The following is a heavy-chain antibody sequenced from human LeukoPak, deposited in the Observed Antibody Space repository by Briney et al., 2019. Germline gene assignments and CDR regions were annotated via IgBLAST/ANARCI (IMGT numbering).Heavy chain of an antibody. CDR2: ISYDGSNK. CDR1: GFTFSSYA. J-gene: IGHJ4*02. CDR3: ARGPVIAAAAYY. D-gene: IGHD6-13*01. V-gene: IGHV3-30*04. Sequence: PGRSLRLSCAASGFTFSSYAMHWVRQAPGKGLEWLAVISYDGSNKYYADSVKGRFTISRDNSKNTLYLQMNSLRAEDTAVYYCARGPVIAAAAYYWGQGTLVTVSS.